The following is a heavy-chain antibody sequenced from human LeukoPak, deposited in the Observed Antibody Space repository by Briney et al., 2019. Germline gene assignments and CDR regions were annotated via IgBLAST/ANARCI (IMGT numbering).Heavy chain of an antibody. J-gene: IGHJ4*02. CDR1: GYTFTNYD. D-gene: IGHD2-15*01. CDR2: INPNSGGT. CDR3: ARGRAVVIAADPPGEH. Sequence: ASVKVSCKASGYTFTNYDFNWMRQAPGQGLEWMGWINPNSGGTNYAQKFQGWVTMTRDTSISTAYMELSRLRSDDTAVYYCARGRAVVIAADPPGEHWGQGTLVTVSS. V-gene: IGHV1-2*04.